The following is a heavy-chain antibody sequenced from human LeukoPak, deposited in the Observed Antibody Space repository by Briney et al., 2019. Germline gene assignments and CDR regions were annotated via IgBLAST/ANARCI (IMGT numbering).Heavy chain of an antibody. CDR1: GYIFSNYV. CDR3: ARGSSSSPDY. Sequence: ASVKVSCKASGYIFSNYVIYWVRQAPGQRLEWMGWINAGNGNTKYSRKFQGRVTITRDTSASTAYMELSSLRSEDTAVYYSARGSSSSPDYWGQGTLVTVSS. D-gene: IGHD6-6*01. V-gene: IGHV1-3*01. CDR2: INAGNGNT. J-gene: IGHJ4*02.